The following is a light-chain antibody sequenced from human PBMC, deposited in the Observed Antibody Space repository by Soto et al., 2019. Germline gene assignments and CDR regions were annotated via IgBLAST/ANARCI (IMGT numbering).Light chain of an antibody. CDR1: KNINTW. J-gene: IGKJ2*01. Sequence: DIQMTQSPSTLSASVGDRVTITCRASKNINTWVAWYQQKPGKAPKLLIYDASSLESGVPSRVSGSGSGTEFTLTISSLQPEDVATYFCLQDYDFPYTFGQGTKVEI. V-gene: IGKV1-5*01. CDR2: DAS. CDR3: LQDYDFPYT.